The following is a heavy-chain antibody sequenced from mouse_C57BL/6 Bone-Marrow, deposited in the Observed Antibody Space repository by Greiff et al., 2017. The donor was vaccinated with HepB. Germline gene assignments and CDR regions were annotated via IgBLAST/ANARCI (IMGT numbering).Heavy chain of an antibody. Sequence: QVQLQQSGAELMKPGASVKLSCKATGYTFTGYWIEWVKQRPGHGLEWIGEILPGSGSTYYNEKFKGKATLTVDKSSSTAYMLLSSLTSEDSAVYFCARDDYDSYAMDYWGQGTSVTVSS. J-gene: IGHJ4*01. CDR3: ARDDYDSYAMDY. CDR1: GYTFTGYW. CDR2: ILPGSGST. D-gene: IGHD2-4*01. V-gene: IGHV1-9*01.